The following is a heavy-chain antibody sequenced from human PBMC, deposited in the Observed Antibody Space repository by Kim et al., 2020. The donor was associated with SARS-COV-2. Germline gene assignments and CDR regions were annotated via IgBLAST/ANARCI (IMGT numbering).Heavy chain of an antibody. V-gene: IGHV4-39*01. Sequence: SETLSLTCTVSGGSISSSSYYWGWIRQPPGKGLEWIGSIYYSGSTYYNPSLKSRVTISVDTSKNQFSLKLSSVTAADTAVYYCARRRRGSGSSHAAFDIWGQGTMVTVSS. J-gene: IGHJ3*02. CDR2: IYYSGST. CDR3: ARRRRGSGSSHAAFDI. D-gene: IGHD1-26*01. CDR1: GGSISSSSYY.